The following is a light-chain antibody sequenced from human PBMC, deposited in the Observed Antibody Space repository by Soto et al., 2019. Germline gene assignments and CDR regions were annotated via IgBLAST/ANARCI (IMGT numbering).Light chain of an antibody. CDR2: GAS. Sequence: DIVLTQSPGTLSLSPGERASLSCRASQSVNNNLAWYQQKVGQAPRLLIYGASTRATGIPARFSGSGSGTDFTLTISRLEPEDFAVYYCQQYGTSPPLSFGGGTK. CDR1: QSVNNN. J-gene: IGKJ4*01. V-gene: IGKV3-20*01. CDR3: QQYGTSPPLS.